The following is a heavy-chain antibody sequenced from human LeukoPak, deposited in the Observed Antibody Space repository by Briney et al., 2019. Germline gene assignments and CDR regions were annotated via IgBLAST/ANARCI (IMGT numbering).Heavy chain of an antibody. CDR2: ISGDGGST. V-gene: IGHV3-43*02. D-gene: IGHD6-13*01. CDR3: AKDTLSWSGYYGMDV. CDR1: GFTFDDYA. J-gene: IGHJ6*02. Sequence: PGGSLSLSCAASGFTFDDYAMHWVRQAPGKGLEWASLISGDGGSTYYADSVKGRFTISRDNSKNSLYLQMNSLRTEDTALYYCAKDTLSWSGYYGMDVWGQGTTVTVSS.